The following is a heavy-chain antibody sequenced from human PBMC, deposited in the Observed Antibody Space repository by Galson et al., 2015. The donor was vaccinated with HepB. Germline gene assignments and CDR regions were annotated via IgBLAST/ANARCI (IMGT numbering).Heavy chain of an antibody. J-gene: IGHJ6*02. V-gene: IGHV4-59*01. CDR1: GGSITNSY. CDR3: AYDSSGYFYYYGLDV. CDR2: ISHSGST. Sequence: LSLTCTVSGGSITNSYWSWIRQPPGKGLEWIGYISHSGSTTYNPSLKSRVTISVHTSKNQFSLRLSSVTAADTATYYCAYDSSGYFYYYGLDVWGQGTTVTVSS. D-gene: IGHD3-22*01.